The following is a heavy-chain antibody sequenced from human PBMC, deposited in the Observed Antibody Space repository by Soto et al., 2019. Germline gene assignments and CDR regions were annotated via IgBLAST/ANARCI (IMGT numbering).Heavy chain of an antibody. CDR3: ATRNGVGATPFDY. D-gene: IGHD1-26*01. CDR1: GYTLTELS. CDR2: FDPEDGET. J-gene: IGHJ4*02. V-gene: IGHV1-24*01. Sequence: ASVKVSCKVSGYTLTELSMHWVRQAPGKGLEWMGGFDPEDGETIYAQKFQGRVTMTEDTSTDTAYMELSSLRSEDMAVYYCATRNGVGATPFDYWGQGTLVTVSS.